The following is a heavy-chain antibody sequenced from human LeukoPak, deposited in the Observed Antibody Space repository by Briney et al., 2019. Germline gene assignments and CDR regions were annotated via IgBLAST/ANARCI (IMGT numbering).Heavy chain of an antibody. D-gene: IGHD3-16*01. CDR3: ANPPTRGEDAFDI. Sequence: GGSLRLSCAASGFTFSSYAMSWVRRAPGKGLEWVSAISGSGGSTYYADSVKGRFTISRDNSKNTLYLQMNSLRAEDTAVYYCANPPTRGEDAFDIWGQGTMVTVSS. V-gene: IGHV3-23*01. CDR2: ISGSGGST. J-gene: IGHJ3*02. CDR1: GFTFSSYA.